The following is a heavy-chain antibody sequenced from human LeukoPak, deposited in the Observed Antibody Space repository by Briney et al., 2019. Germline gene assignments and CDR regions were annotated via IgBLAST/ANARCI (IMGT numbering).Heavy chain of an antibody. Sequence: PSETLSLTCTVSGGSISSYYWSWIRQPPGKGLEWIGYIYYSGSTNHNPSLKSRVTISVDTSKNQFSLKLSSVTAADTAVYYCARHQDATGYPLDYWGQGTLVSVSS. CDR3: ARHQDATGYPLDY. V-gene: IGHV4-59*08. J-gene: IGHJ4*02. CDR1: GGSISSYY. CDR2: IYYSGST. D-gene: IGHD3-9*01.